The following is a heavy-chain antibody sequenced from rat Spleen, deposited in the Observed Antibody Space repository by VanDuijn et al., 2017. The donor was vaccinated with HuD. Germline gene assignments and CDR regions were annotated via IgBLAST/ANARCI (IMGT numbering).Heavy chain of an antibody. V-gene: IGHV3-1*01. J-gene: IGHJ2*01. CDR1: DYSITSNY. D-gene: IGHD5-1*01. Sequence: EVQLQESGPGLVKPSQSLSLTCSVTDYSITSNYWGWIRKFPGNKMEWMGFITYSGTTTYNPSLKSRISITLDTSKNQFFLQLNSVTTEDTATYYCARSATGSGYYFDYWGQGAMVTVSS. CDR3: ARSATGSGYYFDY. CDR2: ITYSGTT.